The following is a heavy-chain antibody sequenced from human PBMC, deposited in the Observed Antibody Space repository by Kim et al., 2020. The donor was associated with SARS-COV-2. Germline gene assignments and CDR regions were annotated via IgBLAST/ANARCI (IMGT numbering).Heavy chain of an antibody. D-gene: IGHD3-22*01. CDR2: TNGDGSTT. J-gene: IGHJ4*02. CDR3: ARRYYDSRGYYYFDS. Sequence: GGSLRLSRAASGFTFRTYWMHWVRQAPGKGLVWVSRTNGDGSTTNYADSVKGRFTISIDNAKNKPYLQLNSLRAEDTAIYYCARRYYDSRGYYYFDSWGQGTLVTVSS. V-gene: IGHV3-74*01. CDR1: GFTFRTYW.